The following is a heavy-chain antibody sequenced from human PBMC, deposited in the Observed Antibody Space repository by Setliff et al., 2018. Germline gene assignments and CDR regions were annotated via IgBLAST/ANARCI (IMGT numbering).Heavy chain of an antibody. CDR3: ARDLSSRVAVAGTVDY. V-gene: IGHV1-69*05. D-gene: IGHD6-19*01. CDR1: GGTFSSYA. Sequence: SVKVSCKASGGTFSSYAISWVRQAPGQGLEWMGGIIPIFGTANYAQKFQGRVTMTTDTSTSTAYMELRSLRSDDTAVYYCARDLSSRVAVAGTVDYWGQGTLVTVSS. CDR2: IIPIFGTA. J-gene: IGHJ4*02.